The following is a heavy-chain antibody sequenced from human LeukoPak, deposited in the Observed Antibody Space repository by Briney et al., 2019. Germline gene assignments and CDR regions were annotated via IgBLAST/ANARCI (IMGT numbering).Heavy chain of an antibody. CDR1: GGSISSSNW. J-gene: IGHJ5*02. Sequence: SETLSLTCAVSGGSISSSNWWSWVRQPPGKGLEWIGEIYHSGSTNYNPSLKSRVTISVDTSKNQFSLKLSSVTAADTAVYYCARSLLLWFGEPHNWFDPWGQGTLVTVSS. CDR3: ARSLLLWFGEPHNWFDP. V-gene: IGHV4-4*02. D-gene: IGHD3-10*01. CDR2: IYHSGST.